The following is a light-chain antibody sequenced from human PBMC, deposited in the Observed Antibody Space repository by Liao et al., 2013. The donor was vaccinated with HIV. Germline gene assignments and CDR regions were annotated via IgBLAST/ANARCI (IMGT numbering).Light chain of an antibody. CDR1: TLGDTY. Sequence: SFELTQPPSVSVSPGQTATITCSGDTLGDTYTSWYQQRPGQSPVLVIYQNNKRPSGIPERFSGSKSGKTATLTISGTQAMEEADYYCQAWDSSTAYVFGTGTKVTVL. CDR3: QAWDSSTAYV. V-gene: IGLV3-1*01. CDR2: QNN. J-gene: IGLJ1*01.